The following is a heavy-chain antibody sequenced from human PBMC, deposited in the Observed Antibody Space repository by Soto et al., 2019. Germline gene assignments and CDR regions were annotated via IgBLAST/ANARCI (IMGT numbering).Heavy chain of an antibody. V-gene: IGHV1-3*01. Sequence: QVQLVQSGAEVKKPGASVKVSCKASGYTFTSYAMHWVRQAPGQRLEWMGWINAGNGNTKYSQKFQGRGTITRDTSASTAYMELSSLRSEDTAVYYCASGYSWLTHTSEFDYWGQGTLVTVSS. D-gene: IGHD3-22*01. CDR3: ASGYSWLTHTSEFDY. J-gene: IGHJ4*02. CDR1: GYTFTSYA. CDR2: INAGNGNT.